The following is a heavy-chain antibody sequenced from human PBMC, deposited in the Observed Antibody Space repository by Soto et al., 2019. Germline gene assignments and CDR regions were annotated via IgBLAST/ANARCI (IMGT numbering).Heavy chain of an antibody. CDR2: IYYSGST. Sequence: SETLSLTCTVSGGSISSGDYYWSWIRQPPGKGLEWIGYIYYSGSTNYSPSFQGRVTISADKSISTAYLQWSSLKASDTAMYYCARRIVVVPAATPYYYGMDVWGQGTTVTVSS. J-gene: IGHJ6*02. CDR1: GGSISSGDYY. CDR3: ARRIVVVPAATPYYYGMDV. V-gene: IGHV4-30-4*01. D-gene: IGHD2-2*01.